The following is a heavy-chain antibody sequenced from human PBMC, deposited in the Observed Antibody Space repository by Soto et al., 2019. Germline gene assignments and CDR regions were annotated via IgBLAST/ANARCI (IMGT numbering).Heavy chain of an antibody. V-gene: IGHV3-23*01. D-gene: IGHD3-22*01. CDR2: ISGSGGST. CDR1: GFTFSSYA. CDR3: AKHDDGYDSTGYYLPFDY. J-gene: IGHJ4*02. Sequence: GGSLRLSCSAAGFTFSSYAMSWVRQAPGKGLEWVSAISGSGGSTYYADSVKGRFTISRDNSKNTLYLQMNSLRAEDTAVYYCAKHDDGYDSTGYYLPFDYGGQETLVTVCS.